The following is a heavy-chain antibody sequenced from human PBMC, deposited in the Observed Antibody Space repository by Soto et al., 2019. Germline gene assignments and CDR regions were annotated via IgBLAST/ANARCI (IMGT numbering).Heavy chain of an antibody. J-gene: IGHJ4*02. CDR3: GREGALGDTAGVDS. D-gene: IGHD5-18*01. CDR2: IWYDGSNK. Sequence: QVQLVESGGGVVQPGKSLRLSCTASGFTFSTYGMHWVRQAPGKGLEWVAVIWYDGSNKYHGDSLKGRFTISRDNSKNTLYLQMNNLRAEDTAVYYCGREGALGDTAGVDSWGQGTLVTVSS. V-gene: IGHV3-33*01. CDR1: GFTFSTYG.